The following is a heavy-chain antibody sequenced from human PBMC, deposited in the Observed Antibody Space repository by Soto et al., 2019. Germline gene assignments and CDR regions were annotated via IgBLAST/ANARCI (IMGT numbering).Heavy chain of an antibody. CDR2: IMPICGTA. D-gene: IGHD2-2*01. V-gene: IGHV1-69*01. CDR1: GGTFSSYA. Sequence: QVQLVQSGAEVKKPGSSVKVSCKASGGTFSSYAISWVRQAPGRGLEWMGGIMPICGTANYAQKFQGRVTIPADESTSTAYMELSSLRSEDTAVYYCARSQGSSTSVEIYYYYYYGMDVWGQGTTVTVSS. CDR3: ARSQGSSTSVEIYYYYYYGMDV. J-gene: IGHJ6*02.